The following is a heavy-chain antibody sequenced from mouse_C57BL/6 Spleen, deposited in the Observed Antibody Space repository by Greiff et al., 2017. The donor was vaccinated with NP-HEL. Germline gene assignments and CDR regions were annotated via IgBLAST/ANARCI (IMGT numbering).Heavy chain of an antibody. V-gene: IGHV5-16*01. CDR3: ARALQGAYFDY. Sequence: EVKLVESEGGLVQPGSSMKLSCTASGFTFSDYYMAWVRQVPEKGLEWVANINYDGSSTYYLDSLKSRFIISRDNAKNILYLQMSSLKSEDTATYYCARALQGAYFDYWGQGTTLTVSS. CDR2: INYDGSST. CDR1: GFTFSDYY. J-gene: IGHJ2*01.